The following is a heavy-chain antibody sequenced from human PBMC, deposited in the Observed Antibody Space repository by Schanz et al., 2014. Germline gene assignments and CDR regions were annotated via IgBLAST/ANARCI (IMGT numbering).Heavy chain of an antibody. Sequence: QVHLVQSGAEVHKPGASLKISCKASGYTFTNFFLHWVRQAPGQGLEWMGMINPSGGSTTYAQKFQGRVTMTTDTSTSTAYMELRSLRSDDTAVYYCARDLVPATNSPNWFDPWGQGTLVSVSS. V-gene: IGHV1-46*01. J-gene: IGHJ5*02. D-gene: IGHD1-26*01. CDR2: INPSGGST. CDR3: ARDLVPATNSPNWFDP. CDR1: GYTFTNFF.